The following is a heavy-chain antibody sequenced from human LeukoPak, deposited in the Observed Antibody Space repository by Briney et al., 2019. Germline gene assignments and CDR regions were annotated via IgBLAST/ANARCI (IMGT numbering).Heavy chain of an antibody. CDR2: IYSGGST. Sequence: GGSLRLSCAASGFTVSSNYMSWVRQAPGKGLEWVSVIYSGGSTYYADSVKGRFTISRDNSKNTLCLQMNSLRAEDTAVYYCARSRSYYYGMDVWGQGTTVTVSS. J-gene: IGHJ6*02. V-gene: IGHV3-53*01. D-gene: IGHD2-2*01. CDR3: ARSRSYYYGMDV. CDR1: GFTVSSNY.